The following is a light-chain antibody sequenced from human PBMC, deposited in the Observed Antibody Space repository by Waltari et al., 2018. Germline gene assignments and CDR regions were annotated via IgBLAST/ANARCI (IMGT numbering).Light chain of an antibody. J-gene: IGLJ3*02. Sequence: LVLTQSPSASASLGASVKLTCTLRSGYSSNVIAWLQQQQGKGTRYLTKVNSDGSHRKGADIPSRFSASNPGTEYYLTSSSLQSEDEADYYCQTGGHGTWVFGGGTKLTVL. CDR3: QTGGHGTWV. CDR2: VNSDGSH. V-gene: IGLV4-69*01. CDR1: SGYSSNV.